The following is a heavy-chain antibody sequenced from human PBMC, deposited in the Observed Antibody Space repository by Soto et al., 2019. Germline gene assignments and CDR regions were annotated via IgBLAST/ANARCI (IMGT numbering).Heavy chain of an antibody. D-gene: IGHD2-15*01. CDR1: GFTVSNNY. V-gene: IGHV3-53*04. CDR3: PRDIPSCSGAFCDSWNFDH. J-gene: IGHJ4*02. Sequence: EVQLVESGGGLVQPGGSLRLSCAASGFTVSNNYMSWVRQAPGKGLEWVSVIYSDGGTYYADSVKGRFTISRDDSKNTLYLQINSLRSEDTAVYYCPRDIPSCSGAFCDSWNFDHWGQGTLVTVSS. CDR2: IYSDGGT.